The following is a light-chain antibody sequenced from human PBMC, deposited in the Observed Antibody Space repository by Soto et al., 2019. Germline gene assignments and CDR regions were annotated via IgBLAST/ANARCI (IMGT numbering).Light chain of an antibody. Sequence: EVVLTQSPATLSVSPGEGATLSCRASESVSISLAWYQHKPGQPPRLLIHGASTRASGVPPRFSGSGSGTDCSLTISSLQSEDYAVYFCMQYHVWPKWTFGQGTKVEI. CDR1: ESVSIS. V-gene: IGKV3D-15*01. J-gene: IGKJ1*01. CDR2: GAS. CDR3: MQYHVWPKWT.